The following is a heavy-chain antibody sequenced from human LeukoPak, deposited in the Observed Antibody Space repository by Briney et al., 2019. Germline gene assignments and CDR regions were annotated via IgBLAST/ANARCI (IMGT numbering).Heavy chain of an antibody. V-gene: IGHV1-69*06. CDR1: GDTFSSYA. CDR3: ARVLLWFGDPSGYFDY. D-gene: IGHD3-10*01. Sequence: SVKVSCKASGDTFSSYAISWVRQAPGQGLEWMGGIIPIFGTANYAQKFQGRVTITADTSTSTAYMELRSLRSDDTAVYYCARVLLWFGDPSGYFDYWGQGTLVTVSS. J-gene: IGHJ4*02. CDR2: IIPIFGTA.